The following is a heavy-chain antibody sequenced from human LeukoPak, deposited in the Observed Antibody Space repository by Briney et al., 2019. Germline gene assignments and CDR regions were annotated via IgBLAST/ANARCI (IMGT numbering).Heavy chain of an antibody. V-gene: IGHV4-59*01. CDR1: GGSISSYY. Sequence: PSETLSLTGTVSGGSISSYYWSWIRQPPGKGLEWVGYIYYSGSTNYNPSLKSRVTISVDTSKNQFSLKLSSVTAADTAIYYCARGGSGGNLVDYWGQGTLVTVSS. J-gene: IGHJ4*02. CDR3: ARGGSGGNLVDY. D-gene: IGHD2-15*01. CDR2: IYYSGST.